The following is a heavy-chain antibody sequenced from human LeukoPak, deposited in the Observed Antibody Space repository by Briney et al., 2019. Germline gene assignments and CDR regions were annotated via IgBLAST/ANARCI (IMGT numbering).Heavy chain of an antibody. J-gene: IGHJ5*02. CDR2: FDPEDGET. CDR3: ATSSMVRGGRFDP. Sequence: ASVKVSCKVSGYTLTELSMHWVRQAPGKGLEWMGGFDPEDGETIYAQKFQGRVTMTEDTSTDTAYMELSGLRSEDTAVYYCATSSMVRGGRFDPWGQGTLVTVSS. V-gene: IGHV1-24*01. D-gene: IGHD3-10*01. CDR1: GYTLTELS.